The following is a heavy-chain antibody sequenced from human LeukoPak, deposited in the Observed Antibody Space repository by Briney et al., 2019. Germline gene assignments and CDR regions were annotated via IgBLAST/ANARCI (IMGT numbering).Heavy chain of an antibody. V-gene: IGHV3-9*01. CDR1: GFTFDDYA. J-gene: IGHJ4*02. D-gene: IGHD3-3*01. Sequence: GRSLRLSCAASGFTFDDYAMHWVRQAPGKGLEWVSGISWNSGSIGYADSVKGRFTISRDNAKNSLYLQMNSLRAEDTALYYCAKDTVEYYFDYWGQGTLVTVSS. CDR2: ISWNSGSI. CDR3: AKDTVEYYFDY.